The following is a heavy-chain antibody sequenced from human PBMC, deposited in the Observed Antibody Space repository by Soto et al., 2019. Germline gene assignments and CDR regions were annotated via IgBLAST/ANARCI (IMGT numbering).Heavy chain of an antibody. J-gene: IGHJ6*02. Sequence: PSETLSLTCTVSGGSISSYYWSWIRQPPGKGLEWIGYIYYSGSTNYNPSLKSRVTISVDTSKNQFSLKLSSVTAADTAVYYCARSNDILTGYTPPVYYYYGMDVWGQGTTVT. V-gene: IGHV4-59*01. CDR2: IYYSGST. CDR3: ARSNDILTGYTPPVYYYYGMDV. CDR1: GGSISSYY. D-gene: IGHD3-9*01.